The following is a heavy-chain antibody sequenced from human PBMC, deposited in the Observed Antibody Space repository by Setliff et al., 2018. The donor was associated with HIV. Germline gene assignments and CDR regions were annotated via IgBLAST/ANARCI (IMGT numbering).Heavy chain of an antibody. V-gene: IGHV4-59*01. CDR3: ARAYYSYYMDV. Sequence: PSETLSLTCTVSGGSISGSVWSWIRQPPGKGLEFVGYIYFTGITNYNPSLQSRVTISIDTTKKQLFLRVRSVTAADTAVYYCARAYYSYYMDVWGKGTTVTVSS. J-gene: IGHJ6*03. CDR2: IYFTGIT. CDR1: GGSISGSV.